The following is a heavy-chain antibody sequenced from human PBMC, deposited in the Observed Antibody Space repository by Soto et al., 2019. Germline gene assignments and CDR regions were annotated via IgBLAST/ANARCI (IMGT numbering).Heavy chain of an antibody. J-gene: IGHJ6*02. D-gene: IGHD5-12*01. CDR1: GFTFTSSA. CDR2: IVVGSGNT. V-gene: IGHV1-58*01. Sequence: ASVKVSCKASGFTFTSSAVQWVRQARGQRLEWIGWIVVGSGNTNYAQKFQERVTITRDMSTRTAYMELSSLRSEDTAVYYCAAVGSGYDSYYYYGMDVWGQGTTVTVSS. CDR3: AAVGSGYDSYYYYGMDV.